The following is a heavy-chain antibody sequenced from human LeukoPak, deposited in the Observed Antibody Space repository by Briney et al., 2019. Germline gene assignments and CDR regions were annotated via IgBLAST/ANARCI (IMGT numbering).Heavy chain of an antibody. J-gene: IGHJ4*02. CDR2: LSYEESNE. CDR3: ARDRTDGNNLAFHLDY. V-gene: IGHV3-30*04. Sequence: PGGSLRLSCAASEFIFSRYAMHWVRQAPAKGLEGVAILSYEESNEYYADPVAGRFTISRDNSKNTLYLQMNSLRPDDTAVYYCARDRTDGNNLAFHLDYWGEGTLVTVSS. D-gene: IGHD5-24*01. CDR1: EFIFSRYA.